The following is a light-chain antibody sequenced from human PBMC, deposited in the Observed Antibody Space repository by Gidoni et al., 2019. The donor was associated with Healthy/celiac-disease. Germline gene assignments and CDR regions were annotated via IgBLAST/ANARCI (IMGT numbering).Light chain of an antibody. J-gene: IGKJ1*01. V-gene: IGKV1-39*01. CDR1: QSISSY. CDR3: QQSYSTPRT. Sequence: DIQMTQSPSSLSASVGDRVTIPCRASQSISSYLNWYQQKPGKAPQLLINSASSLQSGVPSRFSGSGSGTDFTLTISSLQPEDFATYYCQQSYSTPRTFGQGTKVEIK. CDR2: SAS.